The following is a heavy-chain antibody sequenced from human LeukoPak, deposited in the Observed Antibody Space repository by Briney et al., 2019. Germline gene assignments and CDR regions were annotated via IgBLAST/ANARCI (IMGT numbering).Heavy chain of an antibody. V-gene: IGHV4-4*07. J-gene: IGHJ6*03. CDR2: YYTSGST. CDR3: ARDAMGGNGYYYYYYMDV. Sequence: KPSETLSLTCTVSGGSISSYYWSWIRQPAGKGLEWIGRYYTSGSTNYNPSLKSRVTMSVDTSKNQFSLKLSSVTAADTAVYYCARDAMGGNGYYYYYYMDVWGKGTTVTISS. CDR1: GGSISSYY. D-gene: IGHD4-23*01.